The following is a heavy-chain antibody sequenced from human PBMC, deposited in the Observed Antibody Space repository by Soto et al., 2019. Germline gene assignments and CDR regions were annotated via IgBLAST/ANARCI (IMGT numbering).Heavy chain of an antibody. CDR1: GDTFTSLD. J-gene: IGHJ4*02. V-gene: IGHV1-8*01. CDR2: MSPGSGNT. D-gene: IGHD6-13*01. Sequence: ASVKVSCKASGDTFTSLDINWVRQATGQGLEWMGWMSPGSGNTGYAQKFQGRVTMTRDTSISTAYMELSSLTSEDTAVYYCARGVSAGVDYWGQGALVTVSS. CDR3: ARGVSAGVDY.